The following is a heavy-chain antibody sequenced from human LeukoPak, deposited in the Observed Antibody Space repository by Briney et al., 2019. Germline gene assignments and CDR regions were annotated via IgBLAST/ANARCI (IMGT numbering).Heavy chain of an antibody. CDR2: IIPILGIA. V-gene: IGHV1-69*02. Sequence: SVKVSCKASGGTFSSYTISWVRQAPGQGLEWMGRIIPILGIANYAQKFQGRVTITADKSTSTAYMELSSVRSEDTAVYYCARARNPYGDFDYWGQGTLVTVSP. CDR1: GGTFSSYT. CDR3: ARARNPYGDFDY. D-gene: IGHD4-17*01. J-gene: IGHJ4*02.